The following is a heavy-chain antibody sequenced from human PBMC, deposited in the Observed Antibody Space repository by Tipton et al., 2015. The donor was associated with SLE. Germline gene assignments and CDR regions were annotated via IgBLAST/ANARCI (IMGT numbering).Heavy chain of an antibody. V-gene: IGHV3-53*05. Sequence: GSLRLSCAASGFTVSSNYMSWVRQAPGKGLEWVYIIHSGGSTYYADSVKGRFTISRDNSKNTLYLQMNSLRAEDTAVYYCATHSSRTGDYWGQGTLVTVSS. CDR1: GFTVSSNY. D-gene: IGHD6-13*01. CDR3: ATHSSRTGDY. J-gene: IGHJ4*02. CDR2: IHSGGST.